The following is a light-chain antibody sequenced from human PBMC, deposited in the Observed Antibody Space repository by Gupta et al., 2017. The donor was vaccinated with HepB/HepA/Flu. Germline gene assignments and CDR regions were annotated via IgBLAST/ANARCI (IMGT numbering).Light chain of an antibody. V-gene: IGKV2-28*01. CDR1: QSLLHSNGYNY. CDR3: MQALQTQWT. J-gene: IGKJ1*01. Sequence: DIVMTQSPLSLPVTPGEPASISCRSSQSLLHSNGYNYLDWYLQKPGQSPQLLIYLGSNRASGVPDRFSGSGSVTYFTLKISRVEAEDVGVYYCMQALQTQWTFGQGTKVEIK. CDR2: LGS.